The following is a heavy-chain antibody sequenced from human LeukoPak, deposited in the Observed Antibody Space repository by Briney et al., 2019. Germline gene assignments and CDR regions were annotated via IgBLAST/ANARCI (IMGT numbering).Heavy chain of an antibody. CDR3: ARYSGSVVAGWFDP. Sequence: PSETLSLTCIVSGGSISSYYWNWIRQPPGKGLEWIGYIYYSGSTDYNPSLKSRVSMSVDTSKNQLSLKLNSVTVADTAVYYCARYSGSVVAGWFDPWGQGTLVTVSS. D-gene: IGHD6-6*01. CDR2: IYYSGST. V-gene: IGHV4-59*12. CDR1: GGSISSYY. J-gene: IGHJ5*02.